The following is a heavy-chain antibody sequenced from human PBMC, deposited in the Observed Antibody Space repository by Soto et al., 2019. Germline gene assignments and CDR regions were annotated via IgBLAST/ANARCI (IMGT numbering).Heavy chain of an antibody. CDR1: GFTFDDYA. CDR2: ISWNSGSI. J-gene: IGHJ4*02. CDR3: AKDTTGYSSGWYSEFDY. Sequence: GGSLRLSCAASGFTFDDYAMHWVRQAPGKGLEWVSGISWNSGSIGYADSVKGRFTISRDNAKNSLYLQMNSLRAEDTALYYCAKDTTGYSSGWYSEFDYWGQGTLVTVSS. V-gene: IGHV3-9*01. D-gene: IGHD6-19*01.